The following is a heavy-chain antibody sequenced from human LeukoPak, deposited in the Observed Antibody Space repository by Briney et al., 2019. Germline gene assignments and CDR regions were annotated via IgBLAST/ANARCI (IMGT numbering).Heavy chain of an antibody. J-gene: IGHJ4*02. D-gene: IGHD5-12*01. CDR3: AKDRLRAFDY. V-gene: IGHV3-23*01. Sequence: GGSLRLSCAASVFPFSIYAMSCVRHAPGEGLEWVSAICGSGGSTYYTHPVKRRFTISRDNSKNTLYLQMNSLRAEDTAVYYCAKDRLRAFDYWGQGTLVTVSS. CDR2: ICGSGGST. CDR1: VFPFSIYA.